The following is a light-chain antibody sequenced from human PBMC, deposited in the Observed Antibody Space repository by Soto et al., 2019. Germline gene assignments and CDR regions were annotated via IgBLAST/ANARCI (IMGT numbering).Light chain of an antibody. CDR3: QQANSFPIT. V-gene: IGKV1-12*01. CDR2: TAS. J-gene: IGKJ5*01. CDR1: QDISSW. Sequence: IQMTQSPSSVSASVGDRVTITCRASQDISSWLAWYQQKPGKAPNLLIYTASNLQSGVPSRFSGSGSGTDFTLTISSLQPEDFATYYCQQANSFPITFGQGTRLEIK.